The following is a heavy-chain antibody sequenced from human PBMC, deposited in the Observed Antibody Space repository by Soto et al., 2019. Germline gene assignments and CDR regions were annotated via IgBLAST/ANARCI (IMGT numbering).Heavy chain of an antibody. J-gene: IGHJ4*02. CDR3: AKSRFRFTGYYIFDY. CDR1: GFTFSSYA. D-gene: IGHD3-9*01. V-gene: IGHV3-23*01. Sequence: GGSLRLSCAASGFTFSSYAMSWARQAPGKGLEWVSAISGSGGSTYYADSVKGRFTISRDNSKNTLYLQMNSLRAEDTAVYYCAKSRFRFTGYYIFDYWGQGTLVTVSS. CDR2: ISGSGGST.